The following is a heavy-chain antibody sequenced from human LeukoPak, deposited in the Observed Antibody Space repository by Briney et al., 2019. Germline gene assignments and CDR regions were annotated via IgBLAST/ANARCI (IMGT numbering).Heavy chain of an antibody. J-gene: IGHJ4*01. CDR3: GREGSNSCHDY. CDR1: GYTFTGYY. Sequence: ASVKLSFKASGYTFTGYYMHWVRRAPGQGLEWMGRINPNSRGANYEQKFQRRVTVTRDTSISTTYMELRRMRSDDTAVAYRGREGSNSCHDYWGHGTLVTVSS. D-gene: IGHD2-15*01. CDR2: INPNSRGA. V-gene: IGHV1-2*06.